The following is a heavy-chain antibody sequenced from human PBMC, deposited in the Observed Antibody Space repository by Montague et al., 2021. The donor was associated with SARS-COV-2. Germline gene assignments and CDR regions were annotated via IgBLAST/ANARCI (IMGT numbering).Heavy chain of an antibody. CDR3: ASAPEDYGTFGY. D-gene: IGHD4-17*01. J-gene: IGHJ4*02. CDR1: GDSIGSGSYY. CDR2: IYTSGRT. V-gene: IGHV4-61*02. Sequence: TLSLTCSVSGDSIGSGSYYWSWIRRAAGQGLKWIGRIYTSGRTNYNPSLINRVIISLDTSKTQFSLKLSSFTPADTGVYSCASAPEDYGTFGYWGQGIPVIVSS.